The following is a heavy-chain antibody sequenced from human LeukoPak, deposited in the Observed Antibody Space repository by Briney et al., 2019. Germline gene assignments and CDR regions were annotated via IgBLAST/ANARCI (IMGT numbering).Heavy chain of an antibody. D-gene: IGHD1-26*01. V-gene: IGHV1-69*02. CDR3: ASSLSGSYASDY. Sequence: SVKVYCKASGGTFSSYTISWGRQAPGQGLEWMGRIIPILGIANYAQKFQGRVTITADKSTSTAYMELSSLRSEDTAVYYCASSLSGSYASDYWGQGTLVTVSS. CDR1: GGTFSSYT. J-gene: IGHJ4*02. CDR2: IIPILGIA.